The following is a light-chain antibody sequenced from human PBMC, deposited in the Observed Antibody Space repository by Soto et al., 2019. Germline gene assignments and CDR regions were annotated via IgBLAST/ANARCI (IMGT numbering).Light chain of an antibody. CDR1: HSVNSH. J-gene: IGKJ5*01. CDR2: GAS. Sequence: MMMTQSPATLSVSPWERVTLSCRTSHSVNSHVAWYQQKPGQAPRLLLYGASTRATGIPVRFSGSGSGTEFTLTISSLQSEDFAVYYCQQYNNWPPITFGQGTRLEI. CDR3: QQYNNWPPIT. V-gene: IGKV3-15*01.